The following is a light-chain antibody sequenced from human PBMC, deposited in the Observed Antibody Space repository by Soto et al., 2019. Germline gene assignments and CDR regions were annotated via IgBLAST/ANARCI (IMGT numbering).Light chain of an antibody. CDR1: QSVSRN. CDR3: QQYDNWPPLT. Sequence: EIVMTQSPATLSVSPGERVTLSCRASQSVSRNLAWYHQKPGQAPRLLIYAASTTATGIPARFSGSGSGTEFTLTITSLQSEDFAVYYCQQYDNWPPLTFGGGTKVDIK. V-gene: IGKV3-15*01. CDR2: AAS. J-gene: IGKJ4*01.